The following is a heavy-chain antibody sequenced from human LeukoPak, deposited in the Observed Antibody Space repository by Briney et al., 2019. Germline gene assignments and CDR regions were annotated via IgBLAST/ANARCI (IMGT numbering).Heavy chain of an antibody. V-gene: IGHV3-30*18. Sequence: GRSLRLSCAASGFTFSSYGMHWVRQAPGKGLEWVAVISYDGSNKYYAESVKGRFTISRDNSKNTLYLQMNSLRAEDTAVYYCAKAFYYDSSGPYPGFDYWGQGTLVTVSS. CDR2: ISYDGSNK. CDR1: GFTFSSYG. CDR3: AKAFYYDSSGPYPGFDY. J-gene: IGHJ4*02. D-gene: IGHD3-22*01.